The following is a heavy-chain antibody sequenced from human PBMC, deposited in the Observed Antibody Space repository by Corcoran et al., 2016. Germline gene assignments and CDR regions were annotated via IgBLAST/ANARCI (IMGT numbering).Heavy chain of an antibody. Sequence: QVQLQQWGAGLLKPSETLSLTCAVYGGSFSGYYWSWIRQPPGTGLEWIGEINHSGSTNYNPSLKSRVTISVDTSKNQFSLKLSSVTAADTAVYYCAGGQGFRRNDYYYYGMDVWGQGTTVTVSS. D-gene: IGHD1-1*01. V-gene: IGHV4-34*01. CDR3: AGGQGFRRNDYYYYGMDV. J-gene: IGHJ6*02. CDR1: GGSFSGYY. CDR2: INHSGST.